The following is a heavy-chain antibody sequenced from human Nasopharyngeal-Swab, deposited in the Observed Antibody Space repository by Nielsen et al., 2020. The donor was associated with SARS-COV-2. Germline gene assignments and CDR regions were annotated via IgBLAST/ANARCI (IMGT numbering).Heavy chain of an antibody. CDR2: IYYSGST. Sequence: WIRQPPGKGLEWIGYIYYSGSTYYNPSLKSRVTISVDTSKNQFSLKLSSVTAADTAVYYWARDRGGKEAMWAYYYYYGMDVWGQGTTVTVSS. V-gene: IGHV4-31*02. D-gene: IGHD1-26*01. J-gene: IGHJ6*02. CDR3: ARDRGGKEAMWAYYYYYGMDV.